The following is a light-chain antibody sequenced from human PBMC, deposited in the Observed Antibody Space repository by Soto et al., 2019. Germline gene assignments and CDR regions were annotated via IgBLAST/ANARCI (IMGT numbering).Light chain of an antibody. V-gene: IGKV1-8*01. CDR2: AAS. CDR3: QQHYSYPLT. J-gene: IGKJ4*01. Sequence: AIRMTQSPSSFSASTGDRATITCRASQSVSSYLAWYQQKPGKAPKLLIYAASTLQSGVPSRFSGSGSGTDFTLTISCLQSEDFATYYCQQHYSYPLTFGGGTKVEIK. CDR1: QSVSSY.